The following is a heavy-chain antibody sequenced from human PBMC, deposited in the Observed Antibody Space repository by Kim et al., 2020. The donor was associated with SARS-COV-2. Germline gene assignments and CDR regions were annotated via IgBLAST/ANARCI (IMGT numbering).Heavy chain of an antibody. V-gene: IGHV3-30*01. D-gene: IGHD3-10*01. Sequence: FTISRDNSKNTLYLQMNSLRAEDTAVYYCARDPSVLLWFGELLTRYYFDYWGQGTLVTVSS. CDR3: ARDPSVLLWFGELLTRYYFDY. J-gene: IGHJ4*02.